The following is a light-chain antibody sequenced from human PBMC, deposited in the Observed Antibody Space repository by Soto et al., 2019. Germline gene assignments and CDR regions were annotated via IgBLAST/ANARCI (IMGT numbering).Light chain of an antibody. J-gene: IGLJ3*02. V-gene: IGLV1-44*01. Sequence: QSVLTQPPSASGTPGQRVTISCSGSSSNIGGNTVSWYQQLPGTAPKLLIYSTNQRPSGVPDRFSGSKSGTSASLAISGLQSDDEADYFCAAWDDSLNGPVFGGGTQLTVL. CDR2: STN. CDR1: SSNIGGNT. CDR3: AAWDDSLNGPV.